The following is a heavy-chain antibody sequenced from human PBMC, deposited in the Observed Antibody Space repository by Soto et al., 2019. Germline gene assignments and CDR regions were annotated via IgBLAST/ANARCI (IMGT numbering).Heavy chain of an antibody. CDR3: AKVGRTMIVVVTPYYFDY. Sequence: GGSLRLSCAASGFTFSSYAMSWVRQAPGKGLEWVSAISGSGGSTYYADSVKGRFTISRDNSKNTLYLQMNSLRAEDTAVYYCAKVGRTMIVVVTPYYFDYWGQGTLVTVSS. V-gene: IGHV3-23*01. CDR2: ISGSGGST. D-gene: IGHD3-22*01. CDR1: GFTFSSYA. J-gene: IGHJ4*02.